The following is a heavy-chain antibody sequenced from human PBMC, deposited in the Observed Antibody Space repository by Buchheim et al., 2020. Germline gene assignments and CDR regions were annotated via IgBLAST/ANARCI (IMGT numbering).Heavy chain of an antibody. D-gene: IGHD3-22*01. CDR2: IKPDGSNK. J-gene: IGHJ6*03. CDR1: GFTFSSYW. CDR3: ARDRHYYYSSGYYYPDYYYMDV. V-gene: IGHV3-7*01. Sequence: EVQLVESGGGLVQPGGSLRLSCAASGFTFSSYWMSWVRQAPGKGLEWVANIKPDGSNKYYVDSVKGPFTISRDNAKNSLYLQMNSLRAEDTSVYYCARDRHYYYSSGYYYPDYYYMDVWGEGTT.